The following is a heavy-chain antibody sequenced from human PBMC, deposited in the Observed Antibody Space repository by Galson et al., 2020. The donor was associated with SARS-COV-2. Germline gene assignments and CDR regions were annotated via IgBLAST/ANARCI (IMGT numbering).Heavy chain of an antibody. V-gene: IGHV4-59*01. J-gene: IGHJ3*02. CDR2: VYYTGTT. Sequence: SETLSLTCTVSGGSIRSYYWSWIRQSPGKGLEWIGYVYYTGTTKYNPSLESRATMSVDTSKDQFSLKLKSVTAADTSVYFCAREEYYYETTGAPSIAFDIWGQGTMVTVSS. D-gene: IGHD3-22*01. CDR1: GGSIRSYY. CDR3: AREEYYYETTGAPSIAFDI.